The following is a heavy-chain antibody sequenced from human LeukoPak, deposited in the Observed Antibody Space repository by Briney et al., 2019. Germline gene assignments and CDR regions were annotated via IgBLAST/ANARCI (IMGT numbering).Heavy chain of an antibody. CDR1: GGSISNINW. CDR3: SRENGAFNPFRY. J-gene: IGHJ4*02. V-gene: IGHV4-4*02. CDR2: ISLTGLT. D-gene: IGHD2-8*01. Sequence: SETLSLTCGVSGGSISNINWWSWVRQPPGQGLEWIGEISLTGLTHYNPSLESRVTVSLDKSKNQLSLNLTSVTAADTAVYYCSRENGAFNPFRYWGQGILVTVLS.